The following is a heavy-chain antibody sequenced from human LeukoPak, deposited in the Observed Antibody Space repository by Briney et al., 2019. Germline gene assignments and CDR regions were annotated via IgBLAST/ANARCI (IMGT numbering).Heavy chain of an antibody. CDR2: IYYSGST. Sequence: SETLSLTCTVSGGSVSSGNYYWSWIRQPPGKGLEWIGYIYYSGSTNYNPSLKSRVTISVDTSKNQFSLKLSSVTAADTAVYYCARDGSSWTGAFDIWGQGTMVTVSS. CDR1: GGSVSSGNYY. V-gene: IGHV4-61*01. D-gene: IGHD6-13*01. CDR3: ARDGSSWTGAFDI. J-gene: IGHJ3*02.